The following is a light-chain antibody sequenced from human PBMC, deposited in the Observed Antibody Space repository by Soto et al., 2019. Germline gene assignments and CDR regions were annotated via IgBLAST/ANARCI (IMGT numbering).Light chain of an antibody. CDR1: QSVSSN. CDR3: QQHNTWAIT. CDR2: GAS. J-gene: IGKJ5*01. V-gene: IGKV3-15*01. Sequence: EIVMGESPVSIALSPGEIDTRSCGASQSVSSNLAWYQQKPGQAPRLLIYGASTRATGIPARFSGSGSGTEFTLTISSLQSEDFAAYYCQQHNTWAITVAHGGRLAIK.